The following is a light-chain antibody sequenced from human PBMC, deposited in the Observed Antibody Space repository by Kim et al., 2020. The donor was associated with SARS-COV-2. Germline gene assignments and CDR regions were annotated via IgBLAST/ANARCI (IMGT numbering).Light chain of an antibody. CDR3: QAWDSSSDHVF. CDR2: YDS. V-gene: IGLV3-21*04. CDR1: NIGSKS. J-gene: IGLJ1*01. Sequence: SYELTQPPSVSVSPGQTARITCGGNNIGSKSVHWYQQKPGQAPVLVIYYDSDRPSGIPERFSGSNSGNTATLTISRVEAGDEADYYCQAWDSSSDHVFFG.